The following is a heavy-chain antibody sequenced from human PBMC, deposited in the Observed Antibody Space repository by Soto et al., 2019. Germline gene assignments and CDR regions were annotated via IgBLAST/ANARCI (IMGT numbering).Heavy chain of an antibody. V-gene: IGHV3-30*03. J-gene: IGHJ4*02. CDR3: XXXXXXXXXXXXGIYYY. CDR1: GFTFSNYG. Sequence: QVQLVDSGGGVVQPGRSLRLSCAASGFTFSNYGMHWVRQAPGKGLEWVAVISYDGSNKYYADSVRGRFTISRDNSNXXXXXXXXXXXXXXXXXXXXXXXXXXXXXXXXGIYYYWGQGTLVTVSS. CDR2: ISYDGSNK. D-gene: IGHD3-10*01.